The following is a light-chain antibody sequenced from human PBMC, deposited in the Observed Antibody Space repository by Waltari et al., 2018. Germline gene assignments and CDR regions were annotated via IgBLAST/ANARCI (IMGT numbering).Light chain of an antibody. CDR1: QSVSYTASNKHY. CDR2: WAS. J-gene: IGKJ4*01. CDR3: QQYCTTPLT. V-gene: IGKV4-1*01. Sequence: DIVMTQSPDSLAVSLGERATINCKSSQSVSYTASNKHYLAWYQQKPGQPPKLIIYWASNRESGVPDRFSGSGSGTDFTLTISRLQAEDVAVYYCQQYCTTPLTCGGGTKVEI.